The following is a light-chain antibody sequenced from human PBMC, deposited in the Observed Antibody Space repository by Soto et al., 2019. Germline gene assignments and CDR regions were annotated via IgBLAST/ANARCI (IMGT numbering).Light chain of an antibody. CDR3: KSYDSSLSGYV. CDR2: GNN. J-gene: IGLJ1*01. V-gene: IGLV1-40*01. CDR1: SANIGAAYN. Sequence: QSVLTQPPSVSGAPGQRVTISCTGSSANIGAAYNVDWYQQLPGTAPKLLIYGNNNRPSGVPARFPGSKSGTSASLAIAGLQAEAEGDYYCKSYDSSLSGYVLGYGTKVTV.